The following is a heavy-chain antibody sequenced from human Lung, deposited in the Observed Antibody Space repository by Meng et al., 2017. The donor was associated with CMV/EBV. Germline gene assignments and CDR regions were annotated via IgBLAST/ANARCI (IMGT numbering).Heavy chain of an antibody. CDR3: ARHYCGSNVCYTDWFDP. D-gene: IGHD2-2*02. CDR2: IYYSGGT. CDR1: GGSISPYY. V-gene: IGHV4-59*01. J-gene: IGHJ5*02. Sequence: SXTXSLXXTVSGGSISPYYWSWIRQPPGKGLEWIGYIYYSGGTNYNPSLKSRVTISVDTPKNQFSLKLTSVTAADTAVYYCARHYCGSNVCYTDWFDPWGQGTXVPVSS.